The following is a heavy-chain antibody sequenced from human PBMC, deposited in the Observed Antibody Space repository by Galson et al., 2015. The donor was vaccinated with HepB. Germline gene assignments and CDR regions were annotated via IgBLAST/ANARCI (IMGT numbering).Heavy chain of an antibody. V-gene: IGHV3-23*01. J-gene: IGHJ4*02. CDR1: GFTFSNFA. CDR3: AKVKGGSIFDY. D-gene: IGHD2-2*01. CDR2: ISGSDGGT. Sequence: SLRLSCAASGFTFSNFAINWVRQAPGKGLEWVSAISGSDGGTHYADSVKGRFTVSRDNSKNTVYLNMNSLRAEDTAVYYCAKVKGGSIFDYWGQGTLVTVSS.